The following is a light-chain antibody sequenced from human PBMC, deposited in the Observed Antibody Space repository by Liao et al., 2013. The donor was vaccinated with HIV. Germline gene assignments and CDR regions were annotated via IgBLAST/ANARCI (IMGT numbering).Light chain of an antibody. CDR3: QLWDSSSDHPYV. CDR1: VLAKKY. J-gene: IGLJ1*01. Sequence: SYELTQPSSVSVSPGQTARITCSGDVLAKKYARWFQQKPGQAPMLVIYKDSERPSGIPERFSGSNSGNTATLTISRVEPGDEADYYCQLWDSSSDHPYVFGTGTQVTVL. V-gene: IGLV3-27*01. CDR2: KDS.